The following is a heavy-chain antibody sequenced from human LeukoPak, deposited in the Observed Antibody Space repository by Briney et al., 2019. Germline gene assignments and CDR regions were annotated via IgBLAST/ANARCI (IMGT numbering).Heavy chain of an antibody. J-gene: IGHJ1*01. CDR1: GYSFTSYW. Sequence: LGESLKISCKGSGYSFTSYWIGWVRQMPGKGLEWMRIIYPGDSDTRYSPSFQGQVTISADKSISTAYLQWSSLKASDTAMYYCARQDIVVVTATPAEYFQHWGQGTLVTVSS. V-gene: IGHV5-51*01. CDR3: ARQDIVVVTATPAEYFQH. CDR2: IYPGDSDT. D-gene: IGHD2-21*02.